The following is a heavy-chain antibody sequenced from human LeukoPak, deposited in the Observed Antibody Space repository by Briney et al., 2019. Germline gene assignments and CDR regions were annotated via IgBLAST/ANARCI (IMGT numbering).Heavy chain of an antibody. D-gene: IGHD3-10*01. CDR3: ASVPIRYGSGSYYTRNYYYGMDV. J-gene: IGHJ6*02. CDR2: INHSGST. Sequence: SETLSLTCAVYGRSFSGYYWSWLRQPPGKGLEWIGEINHSGSTNYYPSLKSRVTISVDTSKNQFSLKLSSVTAADTAVYYCASVPIRYGSGSYYTRNYYYGMDVWGQGTTVTASS. CDR1: GRSFSGYY. V-gene: IGHV4-34*01.